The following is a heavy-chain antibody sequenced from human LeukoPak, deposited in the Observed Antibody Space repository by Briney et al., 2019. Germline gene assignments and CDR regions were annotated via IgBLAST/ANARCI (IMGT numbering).Heavy chain of an antibody. J-gene: IGHJ4*02. CDR1: GGSISSYY. CDR3: AREGGFFRPLDY. V-gene: IGHV4-59*01. CDR2: IYYSGTT. Sequence: SETLSLTCTVSGGSISSYYWSWIRQPPGKGLEWIGYIYYSGTTNYNPSLKSRVTISVDTSKNQFSLKLSSVTAADTAVYYCAREGGFFRPLDYSGQGTLVTVSS. D-gene: IGHD3-3*01.